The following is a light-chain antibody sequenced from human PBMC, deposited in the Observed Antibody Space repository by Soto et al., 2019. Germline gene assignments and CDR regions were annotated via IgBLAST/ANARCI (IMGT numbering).Light chain of an antibody. CDR3: LQVNTWPRT. V-gene: IGKV3-15*01. CDR2: IAS. J-gene: IGKJ1*01. CDR1: QSVDIN. Sequence: EIVLTQSPGTLSLSPGEGATLSCRASQSVDINLAWYQQKPGQAPRLLISIASTRATGIPARVSGSGSGTDFTLTITNLQSEDSAVYFCLQVNTWPRTFGQGTKVDTK.